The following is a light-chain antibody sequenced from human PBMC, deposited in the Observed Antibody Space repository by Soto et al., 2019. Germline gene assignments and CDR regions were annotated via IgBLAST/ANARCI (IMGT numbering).Light chain of an antibody. Sequence: EIVLTQSPGTLSLSPGERGTLSCRASQSVSSSYLAWYQQKPGQAPRLLMYGTSTRATGTPDRFSGSGSGTDFTLTISSLETDDVAVYYCQQYGSSPRTFGQGTK. CDR2: GTS. J-gene: IGKJ1*01. V-gene: IGKV3-20*01. CDR3: QQYGSSPRT. CDR1: QSVSSSY.